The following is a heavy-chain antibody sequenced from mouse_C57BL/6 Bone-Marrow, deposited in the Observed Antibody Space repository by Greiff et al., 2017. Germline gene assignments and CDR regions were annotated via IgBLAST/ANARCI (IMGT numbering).Heavy chain of an antibody. Sequence: EVKLVESGGDLVKPGGSLKLSCAASGFTFSSYGMSWVRQTPDKRLEWVATISSGGSYTYYPDSVKGRFTISRDNAKKTLYLQMSSLKSEDTAMYYCARHGDYYGSSYWYFDVWGTGTTVTVSS. CDR2: ISSGGSYT. J-gene: IGHJ1*03. CDR3: ARHGDYYGSSYWYFDV. V-gene: IGHV5-6*01. CDR1: GFTFSSYG. D-gene: IGHD1-1*01.